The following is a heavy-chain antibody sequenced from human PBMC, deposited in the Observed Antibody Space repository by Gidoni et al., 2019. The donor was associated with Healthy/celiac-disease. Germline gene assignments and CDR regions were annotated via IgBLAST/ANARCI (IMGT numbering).Heavy chain of an antibody. Sequence: QLQLLESGPGLVKPSETLSLTCTVSGGSIRSTSYYWGWIRQPPGKGLEWIASLYYSGSTYYNPSLKTRATISVDTSKNQFSLNLSSVTAADTAVYYCALGAELETDYWGQGTLVTVSS. CDR3: ALGAELETDY. J-gene: IGHJ4*02. CDR1: GGSIRSTSYY. V-gene: IGHV4-39*01. CDR2: LYYSGST. D-gene: IGHD1-1*01.